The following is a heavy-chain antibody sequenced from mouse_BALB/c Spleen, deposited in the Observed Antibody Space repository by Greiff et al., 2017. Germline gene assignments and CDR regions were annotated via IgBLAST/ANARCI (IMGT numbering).Heavy chain of an antibody. V-gene: IGHV5-9-4*01. D-gene: IGHD2-4*01. CDR2: ISSGGSYT. CDR3: ARDPYYDDWFAY. J-gene: IGHJ3*01. Sequence: EVQLVESGGGLVKPGGSLKLSCAASGFTFSSYAMSWVRQSPEKRLEWVAEISSGGSYTYYPDTVTGRFTISRDNAKNTLYLEMSSLRSEDTAMYYCARDPYYDDWFAYWGQGTLVTVSA. CDR1: GFTFSSYA.